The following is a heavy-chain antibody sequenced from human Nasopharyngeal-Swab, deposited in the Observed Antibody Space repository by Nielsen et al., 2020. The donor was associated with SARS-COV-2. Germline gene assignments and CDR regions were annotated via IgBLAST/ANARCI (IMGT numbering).Heavy chain of an antibody. V-gene: IGHV1-3*01. Sequence: ASVKVSCKTSGYTFTSYAMHWVRQAPGQSLEWMGWINAGNGNTKYSQRFQGTLTITRDTSASTAYMELSSLRSEDTAVYYCVRGLLWFGELSWFDPWGQGTLVTVSS. D-gene: IGHD3-10*01. CDR2: INAGNGNT. CDR1: GYTFTSYA. J-gene: IGHJ5*02. CDR3: VRGLLWFGELSWFDP.